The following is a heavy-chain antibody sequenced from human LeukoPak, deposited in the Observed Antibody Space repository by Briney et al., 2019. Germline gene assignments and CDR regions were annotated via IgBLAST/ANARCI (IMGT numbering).Heavy chain of an antibody. CDR3: ARVITIFGVVPVVGWFDP. CDR2: IYYSGST. V-gene: IGHV4-59*13. D-gene: IGHD3-3*01. Sequence: SETLSLTCAVYGGSFSGYYWSWIRQPPGKGLEWIGYIYYSGSTNYNPSLKSRVTISVDTSKNQFSLKLSSVTAADTAVYYCARVITIFGVVPVVGWFDPWGQGTLVTVSS. J-gene: IGHJ5*02. CDR1: GGSFSGYY.